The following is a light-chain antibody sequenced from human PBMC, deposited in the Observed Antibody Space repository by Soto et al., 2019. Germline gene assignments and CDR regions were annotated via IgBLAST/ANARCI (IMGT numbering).Light chain of an antibody. V-gene: IGKV3-20*01. Sequence: EIVLTQSPGTLSLSPGERATLSCRASQSVGSTYLAWYQQKPGQAPKLLIYGVSSRATGIPDRFSGSGSGTDFTIIISRLEHEDFAVYYCQKYGTSPLTFGPGTKVDI. CDR3: QKYGTSPLT. CDR1: QSVGSTY. CDR2: GVS. J-gene: IGKJ3*01.